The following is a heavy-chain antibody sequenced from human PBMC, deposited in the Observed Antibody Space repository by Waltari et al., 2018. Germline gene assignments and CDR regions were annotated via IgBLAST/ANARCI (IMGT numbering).Heavy chain of an antibody. CDR3: ATLAGTGSSSYLHDY. CDR2: IYYYGST. D-gene: IGHD6-6*01. J-gene: IGHJ4*02. V-gene: IGHV4-59*01. CDR1: GGSISDYH. Sequence: QVQLQESGPGLVKPSEPLSLTCTVSGGSISDYHWPWIRQPPGKRLEWIGYIYYYGSTNYNPSLARRVTISVDTSKNQFSLNLRSVTAADTAVYFCATLAGTGSSSYLHDYWGKGTLVTVSS.